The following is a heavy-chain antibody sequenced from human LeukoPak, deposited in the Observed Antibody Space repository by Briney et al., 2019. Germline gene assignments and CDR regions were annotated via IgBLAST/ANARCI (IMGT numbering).Heavy chain of an antibody. V-gene: IGHV4-39*07. CDR2: IYYSGST. CDR1: GGSITSSSYY. CDR3: ARSGYPRGPNWFDP. D-gene: IGHD2-15*01. J-gene: IGHJ5*02. Sequence: PSETLSLTCSVSGGSITSSSYYWGWIRQPPGKGLEWIGSIYYSGSTYYNPSLKSRVTISVDTSKNQFSLKLSSVTAADTAVYYCARSGYPRGPNWFDPWGQGTLVTVSS.